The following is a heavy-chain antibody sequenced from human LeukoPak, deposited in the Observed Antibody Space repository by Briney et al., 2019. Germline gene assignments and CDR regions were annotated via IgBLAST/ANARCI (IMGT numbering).Heavy chain of an antibody. J-gene: IGHJ3*02. CDR2: ISWNSGSI. Sequence: GGSLRLSCAASGFTFDDYAMHWVRQAPGKGLEWVSGISWNSGSIGYADSVKGRFTISRDNAKNSLYLQMNSLRAEDTAVYYCAKGESAPYLMGDAFDIWGQGTMVTVSS. V-gene: IGHV3-9*01. D-gene: IGHD2-2*01. CDR3: AKGESAPYLMGDAFDI. CDR1: GFTFDDYA.